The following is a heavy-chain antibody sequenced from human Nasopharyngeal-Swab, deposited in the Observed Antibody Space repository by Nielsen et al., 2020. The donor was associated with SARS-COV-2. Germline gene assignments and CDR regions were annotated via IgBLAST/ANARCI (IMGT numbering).Heavy chain of an antibody. Sequence: GGSLRLSCAASGFTFSSYAMSWVRQAPGKGLEWVSAISGSGGSTYYADSVKGRFTISRDNSKNTLYLQMNSLRAEDTAVYYCARDVGVTTAYYFDYWGQGTLVTVSS. CDR3: ARDVGVTTAYYFDY. CDR2: ISGSGGST. D-gene: IGHD2-21*02. V-gene: IGHV3-23*01. CDR1: GFTFSSYA. J-gene: IGHJ4*02.